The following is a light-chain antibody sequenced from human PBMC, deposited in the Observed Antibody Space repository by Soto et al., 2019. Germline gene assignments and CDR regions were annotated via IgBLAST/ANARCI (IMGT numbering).Light chain of an antibody. V-gene: IGLV1-51*01. CDR1: SSNIGGNS. J-gene: IGLJ2*01. CDR2: DDD. CDR3: CSYAGNSDVV. Sequence: QSVMTQPPSVSAAPGQRVTISCSGSSSNIGGNSVSWYQQLPGTAPKLLIYDDDKRPSGIPDRFSGSKSGTSATLGITGFQTGDEAEYHCCSYAGNSDVVFAGGTKLTVL.